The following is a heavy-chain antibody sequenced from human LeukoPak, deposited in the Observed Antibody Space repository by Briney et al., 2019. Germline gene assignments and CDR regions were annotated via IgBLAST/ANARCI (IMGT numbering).Heavy chain of an antibody. CDR2: ISYDGSNK. CDR3: AREGQVGLLTGGDYFDY. D-gene: IGHD1-26*01. V-gene: IGHV3-30*03. J-gene: IGHJ4*02. Sequence: QPGGSLRLSCAASGFTFSSYSMHWVRQAPGKGLEWVAVISYDGSNKYYADSVKGRFTISRDNSKNTLYLQMNSLRAEDTAVYYCAREGQVGLLTGGDYFDYWGQGTLVTVSS. CDR1: GFTFSSYS.